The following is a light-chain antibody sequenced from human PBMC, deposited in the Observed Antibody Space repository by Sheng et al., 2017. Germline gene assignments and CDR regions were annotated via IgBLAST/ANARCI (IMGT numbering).Light chain of an antibody. CDR1: QSIRNW. V-gene: IGKV1-5*03. CDR3: QQLNSYPYT. J-gene: IGKJ2*01. Sequence: DIQMTQSPSTLSASLGDRVTITCRASQSIRNWLAWYQQKPGKAPKLLIYKASTLESGVPSRFSGSGSGTEFTLTISSLQPEDFATYYCQQLNSYPYTFGQGTKLEIK. CDR2: KAS.